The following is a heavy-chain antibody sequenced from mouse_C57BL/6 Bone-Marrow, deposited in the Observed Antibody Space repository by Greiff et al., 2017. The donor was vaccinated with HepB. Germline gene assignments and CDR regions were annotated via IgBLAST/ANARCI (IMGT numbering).Heavy chain of an antibody. J-gene: IGHJ2*01. CDR2: IYPGGGYT. V-gene: IGHV1-63*01. D-gene: IGHD1-1*02. CDR1: GYTFTNYW. CDR3: ARKAPGGHYFDY. Sequence: VQLVESGAELVRPGTSVKMSCKASGYTFTNYWIGWAKQRPGHGLEWIGDIYPGGGYTNYNEKFKGKATLTADKSSSTAYMQFSSLTSEDSAIYYCARKAPGGHYFDYWGQGTTLTVSS.